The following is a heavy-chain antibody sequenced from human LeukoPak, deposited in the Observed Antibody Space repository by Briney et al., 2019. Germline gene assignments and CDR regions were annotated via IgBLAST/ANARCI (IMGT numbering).Heavy chain of an antibody. CDR3: TTAPAAADY. V-gene: IGHV3-15*01. Sequence: GSLRLSCAASGFTFSNAWMSWVRQAPGKGLEWVGRIKSVADGGTTDYAAPVKDRFSISRDDSKNTLYLQMNSLKTEDTAVYYCTTAPAAADYWGQGTLVTVSS. CDR2: IKSVADGGTT. J-gene: IGHJ4*02. D-gene: IGHD6-25*01. CDR1: GFTFSNAW.